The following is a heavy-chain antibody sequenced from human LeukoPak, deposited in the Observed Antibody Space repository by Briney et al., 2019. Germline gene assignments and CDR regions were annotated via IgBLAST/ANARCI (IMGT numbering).Heavy chain of an antibody. CDR3: ASAGTTGTKGMDV. Sequence: GGSLRLSCAASGFTFSSYSMNWVRQAPGKGLEWVSSISSSSSYIYYADSVKGQFTISRDNAKNSLYLQMNSLRAEDTAVYYCASAGTTGTKGMDVWGKGTTVTVSS. CDR2: ISSSSSYI. V-gene: IGHV3-21*01. CDR1: GFTFSSYS. J-gene: IGHJ6*04. D-gene: IGHD1-1*01.